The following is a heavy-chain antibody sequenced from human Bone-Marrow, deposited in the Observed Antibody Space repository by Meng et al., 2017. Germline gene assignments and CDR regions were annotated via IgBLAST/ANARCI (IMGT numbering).Heavy chain of an antibody. CDR2: IWYDGSKK. CDR3: ARDLGLYGSGNGMDV. CDR1: GFTFSDYG. Sequence: GESLKISCAASGFTFSDYGISWVRQAPGQGLEWVALIWYDGSKKYYAESVKGRFTISRDNSKNTLFLQMNSLRAEDTAVYYCARDLGLYGSGNGMDVWGQGNTVNGAS. V-gene: IGHV3-33*01. D-gene: IGHD3-10*01. J-gene: IGHJ6*02.